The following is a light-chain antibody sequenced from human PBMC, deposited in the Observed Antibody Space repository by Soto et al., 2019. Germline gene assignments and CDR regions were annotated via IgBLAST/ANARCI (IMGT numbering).Light chain of an antibody. Sequence: DIVLTQTPLSSPVTLGQPASISCRSSQSLVDSDGNTYLSWLQQRPGQPPRPLIYKISNLFSGVPDRFSGSGAGTDFTPKISRVEAEDVGFYYCMQTAQFPRTFGQGTKVEIK. CDR1: QSLVDSDGNTY. CDR3: MQTAQFPRT. CDR2: KIS. J-gene: IGKJ1*01. V-gene: IGKV2-24*01.